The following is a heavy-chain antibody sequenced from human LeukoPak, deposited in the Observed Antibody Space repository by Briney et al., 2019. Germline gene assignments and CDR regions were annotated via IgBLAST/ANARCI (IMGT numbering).Heavy chain of an antibody. CDR3: ATWASSILGTDC. D-gene: IGHD3-3*01. CDR2: VGYDGTNK. V-gene: IGHV3-30*02. Sequence: GGSLRLSCAASGFSFSGCGMYWVRQAPGKGLEWVAFVGYDGTNKYYTESVKGRFTVSRDNSKNTLFLQMDSLRSEDTAVYYCATWASSILGTDCWGQGTLVTVSP. J-gene: IGHJ4*02. CDR1: GFSFSGCG.